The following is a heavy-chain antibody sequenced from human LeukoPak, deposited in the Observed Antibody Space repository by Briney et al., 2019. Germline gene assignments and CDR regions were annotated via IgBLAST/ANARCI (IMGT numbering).Heavy chain of an antibody. Sequence: SETLSLTCAVYGGSFSGYYWSWIRQPPGKGLEWIGEINHSGSTNYNPSLKSRVTISVDTSKNQFSLKLSSVTAADTAVYYCAKSRSYYGSGSYLLYHHGMGLWGQGTTVTVSS. D-gene: IGHD3-10*01. CDR3: AKSRSYYGSGSYLLYHHGMGL. CDR2: INHSGST. V-gene: IGHV4-34*01. J-gene: IGHJ6*02. CDR1: GGSFSGYY.